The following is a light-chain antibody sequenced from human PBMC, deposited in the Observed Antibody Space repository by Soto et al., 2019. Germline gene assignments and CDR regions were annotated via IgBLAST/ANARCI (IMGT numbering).Light chain of an antibody. CDR3: QKYKSAPYT. CDR2: GAS. CDR1: QGIANS. V-gene: IGKV1-27*01. J-gene: IGKJ3*01. Sequence: GDRVTITCRASQGIANSSAWYQQKPGKGPTLLIYGASTLQSGVPSRFSGSVSGTDFTVTISSLQPEDVATYYFQKYKSAPYTFGPGTKVDI.